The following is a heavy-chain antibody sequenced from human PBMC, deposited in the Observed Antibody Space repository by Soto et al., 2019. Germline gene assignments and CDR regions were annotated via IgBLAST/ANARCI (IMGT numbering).Heavy chain of an antibody. D-gene: IGHD4-4*01. CDR3: ARDPPYYYSNNLTEWRY. CDR1: GFTFSSYS. CDR2: ISSSSSTI. Sequence: EAQLVESGGGLVQPGGSLRLSCAASGFTFSSYSMNWVRQAPGKGLEWVSYISSSSSTIYYADSVKGRLTISRDNTKNSLYLQMNSLRDEDTAVYYCARDPPYYYSNNLTEWRYWGQGTLVTVSS. V-gene: IGHV3-48*02. J-gene: IGHJ4*02.